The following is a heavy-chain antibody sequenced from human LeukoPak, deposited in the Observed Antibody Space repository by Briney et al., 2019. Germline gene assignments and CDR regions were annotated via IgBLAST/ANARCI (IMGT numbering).Heavy chain of an antibody. CDR2: IRGNGGGT. D-gene: IGHD1-26*01. Sequence: GGSLRLSCAASGFTFSSNAMTWVRQAPGKGLEWVSTIRGNGGGTHYADSVKGRFTISRDNSKNTLYLQMNSLRAEDTALYYCARDLGIFVGAEDYWGQGTLVTVSS. CDR3: ARDLGIFVGAEDY. J-gene: IGHJ4*02. CDR1: GFTFSSNA. V-gene: IGHV3-23*01.